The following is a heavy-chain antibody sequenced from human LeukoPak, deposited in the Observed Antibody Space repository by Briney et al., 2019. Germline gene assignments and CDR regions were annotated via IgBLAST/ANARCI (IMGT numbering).Heavy chain of an antibody. CDR3: ARRDHVWGSFICDY. CDR2: ITPSSGGT. J-gene: IGHJ4*02. CDR1: GYTLTDYY. Sequence: ASVKVSCKASGYTLTDYYIHWVRQAPGQGLEWMGWITPSSGGTIYAQKFQGRVTMTTDTSTSTAYMELTNLRSDDTAVYYCARRDHVWGSFICDYWGQGTLVTVSS. V-gene: IGHV1-2*02. D-gene: IGHD3-16*01.